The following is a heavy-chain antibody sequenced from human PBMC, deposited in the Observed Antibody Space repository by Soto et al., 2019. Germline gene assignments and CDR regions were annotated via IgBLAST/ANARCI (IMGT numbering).Heavy chain of an antibody. V-gene: IGHV1-8*01. CDR1: GYTFTSYD. CDR2: MNPNSGNT. J-gene: IGHJ6*02. CDR3: ARAMLRWDYYYYYGMDV. Sequence: QVQRVQSGAEVKKPGASVKVSCKASGYTFTSYDINWVRQATGQGLEWTGGMNPNSGNTGYAQKFQGRVTMTRTTSISTAYMELSSLRSEDTAVYYCARAMLRWDYYYYYGMDVWGQGTTVTVSS. D-gene: IGHD4-17*01.